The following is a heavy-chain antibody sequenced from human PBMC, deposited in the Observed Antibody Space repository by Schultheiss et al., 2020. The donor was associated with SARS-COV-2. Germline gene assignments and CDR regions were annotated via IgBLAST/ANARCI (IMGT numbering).Heavy chain of an antibody. CDR2: IYYSGCT. Sequence: SQTLSLTCTVSGGSISSGGYYWSWIRQHPGKGLEWIGYIYYSGCTYYNPSLKSRVTISVDTSKNQFSLKLSSVTAADTAVYYCARGDGRSYGMDVWGQGTTVTVSS. J-gene: IGHJ6*02. CDR1: GGSISSGGYY. V-gene: IGHV4-31*03. CDR3: ARGDGRSYGMDV. D-gene: IGHD2-15*01.